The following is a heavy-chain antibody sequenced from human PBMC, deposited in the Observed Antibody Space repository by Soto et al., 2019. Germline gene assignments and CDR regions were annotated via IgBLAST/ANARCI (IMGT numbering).Heavy chain of an antibody. CDR2: IYYSGNT. CDR1: DDSINSDKYY. Sequence: SETLSLTCSVSDDSINSDKYYWGWIRQPPGKGLEWIGYIYYSGNTYYNPSLQTRVTISVDKSKNQFSLKLSSVTAADTAVYYCARGTSRIYFDYWGQGTLVTVSS. J-gene: IGHJ4*02. V-gene: IGHV4-39*07. CDR3: ARGTSRIYFDY. D-gene: IGHD2-15*01.